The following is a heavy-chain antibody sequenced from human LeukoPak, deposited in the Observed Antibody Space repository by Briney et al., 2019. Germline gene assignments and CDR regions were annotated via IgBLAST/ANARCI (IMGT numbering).Heavy chain of an antibody. CDR1: GFTFSSYA. Sequence: GGSLRLSCAASGFTFSSYAMSWVRQAPGKGLEWVSGISGNGVNTYHADSVKGRFTISRDNSKNTLYLQMNSLRAEDTAVYYCARASAGNDYWGQGTLVTVSS. CDR2: ISGNGVNT. CDR3: ARASAGNDY. J-gene: IGHJ4*02. D-gene: IGHD6-13*01. V-gene: IGHV3-23*01.